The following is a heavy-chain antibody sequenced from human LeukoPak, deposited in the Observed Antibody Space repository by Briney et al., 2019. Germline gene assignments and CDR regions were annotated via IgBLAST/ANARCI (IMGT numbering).Heavy chain of an antibody. CDR2: IIPIFGTA. Sequence: SVKVSCKASGGTFSSYAISWVRQAPGQGLEWMGGIIPIFGTANYAQKFQGRVTITADESTSTAYMELSSLRSEDTAVYYCARANSLIPFGGVIVRRYYFDYWGQGPLVTVSS. V-gene: IGHV1-69*01. CDR1: GGTFSSYA. D-gene: IGHD3-16*02. J-gene: IGHJ4*02. CDR3: ARANSLIPFGGVIVRRYYFDY.